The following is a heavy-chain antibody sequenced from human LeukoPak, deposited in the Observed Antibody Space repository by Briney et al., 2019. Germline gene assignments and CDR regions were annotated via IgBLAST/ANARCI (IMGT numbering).Heavy chain of an antibody. D-gene: IGHD3-22*01. CDR2: ISSSGSTI. J-gene: IGHJ4*02. V-gene: IGHV3-48*03. Sequence: GGSLRLSCAASGFTFSSYEMNWVRQAPGKGLEWVSYISSSGSTIYYADSVKGRFTISRDNAKNSLYLQMNSLRAEDTAVYYCARGTWYYYDSSGPNYFDYWGQGTLVTVS. CDR3: ARGTWYYYDSSGPNYFDY. CDR1: GFTFSSYE.